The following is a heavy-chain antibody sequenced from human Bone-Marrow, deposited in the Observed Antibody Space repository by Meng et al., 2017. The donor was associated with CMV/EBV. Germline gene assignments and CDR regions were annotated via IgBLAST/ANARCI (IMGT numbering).Heavy chain of an antibody. CDR3: ARGKTYYDFWSGNPRDWFDP. CDR1: FSGYA. D-gene: IGHD3-3*01. Sequence: FSGYAISWVRQAPGQGLEWMGGIIPILGIANYAQKFQGRVTITADKSTSTAYMELSSLRSEDTAVYYCARGKTYYDFWSGNPRDWFDPWGQGTLVTVSS. V-gene: IGHV1-69*10. J-gene: IGHJ5*02. CDR2: IIPILGIA.